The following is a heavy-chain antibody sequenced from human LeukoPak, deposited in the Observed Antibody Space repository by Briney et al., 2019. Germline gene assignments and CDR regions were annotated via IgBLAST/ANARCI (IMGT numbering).Heavy chain of an antibody. CDR3: SRGNCKTNTCYDAFDN. D-gene: IGHD2/OR15-2a*01. Sequence: PGGSLRLSCAASGFTFSNYSLNWVRQAPGKGLEWVSYISSSGGTKKYADSVKGRFTISRDNAKDSVFLQMNSVTSEDTATYYCSRGNCKTNTCYDAFDNWDQGTMVTVSS. CDR2: ISSSGGTK. V-gene: IGHV3-48*04. CDR1: GFTFSNYS. J-gene: IGHJ3*02.